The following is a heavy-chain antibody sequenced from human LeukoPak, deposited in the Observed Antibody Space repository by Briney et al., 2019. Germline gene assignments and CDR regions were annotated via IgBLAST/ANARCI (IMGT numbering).Heavy chain of an antibody. CDR3: AVATIKDYFDY. CDR2: ISSSGSTI. CDR1: GFTFDDYA. D-gene: IGHD5-24*01. J-gene: IGHJ4*02. Sequence: PGRSLRLSCAASGFTFDDYAMHWVRQAPGKGLEWVSYISSSGSTIYYADSVKGRFTISRDNAKNSLYLQMNSLRAEDTAVYYCAVATIKDYFDYWGQGTLVTVSS. V-gene: IGHV3-48*03.